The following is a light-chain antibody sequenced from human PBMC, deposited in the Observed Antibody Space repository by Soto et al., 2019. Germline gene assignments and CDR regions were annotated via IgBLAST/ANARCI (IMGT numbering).Light chain of an antibody. V-gene: IGLV3-21*02. J-gene: IGLJ1*01. CDR1: NIGSKS. Sequence: SYELTQPPSVSVAPGQTARISCGGKNIGSKSVHWYQQKPGQAPVLVVYDDSDRPSGIPERFSGSNSNPGSAATLIISRVEVGDEADYYCQVWDNIGDQYVFGTGTKVTVL. CDR3: QVWDNIGDQYV. CDR2: DDS.